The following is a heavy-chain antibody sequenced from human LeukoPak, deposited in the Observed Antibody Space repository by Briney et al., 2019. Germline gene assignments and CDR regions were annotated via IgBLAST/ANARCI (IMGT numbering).Heavy chain of an antibody. CDR1: GFTFCNYT. CDR2: ISGSDVTT. J-gene: IGHJ4*02. V-gene: IGHV3-23*01. Sequence: GGSLTLSCAASGFTFCNYTTSWVRQTPGKGLECVSPISGSDVTTYYADSAKSRYTLSRDNSNNTLYLQMNSLRAEDTAVYHCARGDSSSWSPDFWGQGTLVTVSS. CDR3: ARGDSSSWSPDF. D-gene: IGHD6-13*01.